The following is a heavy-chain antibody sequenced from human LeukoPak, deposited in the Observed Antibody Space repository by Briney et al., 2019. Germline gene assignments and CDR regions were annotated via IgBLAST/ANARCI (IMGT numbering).Heavy chain of an antibody. V-gene: IGHV4-30-2*01. CDR2: IYHSGST. CDR1: GGSISSGGYS. J-gene: IGHJ4*02. Sequence: SETLSLTCAVSGGSISSGGYSWSWIRQPPGKGLEWIGYIYHSGSTYYNPSLKSRVTISVDRSKNQFSLRLSSMTAADAAVYYCARANYYYDSSGYYYNYYFDSWGQGALVTVSS. CDR3: ARANYYYDSSGYYYNYYFDS. D-gene: IGHD3-22*01.